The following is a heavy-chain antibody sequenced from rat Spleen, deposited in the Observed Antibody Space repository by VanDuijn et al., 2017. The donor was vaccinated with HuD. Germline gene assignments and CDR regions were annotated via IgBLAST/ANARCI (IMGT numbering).Heavy chain of an antibody. Sequence: EVQLVESGGGLVQPGRSLKLSCAASGFPFSDYNMAWVRQAPKKGLEWVATIIYDGSRTYYRDSVKGRFTISRDNAKITLYVQMDSLRSEDTATYYCATQDYDGTYYYGWFAHWGQGTLVTVSS. CDR2: IIYDGSRT. V-gene: IGHV5S10*01. CDR3: ATQDYDGTYYYGWFAH. D-gene: IGHD1-12*02. J-gene: IGHJ3*01. CDR1: GFPFSDYN.